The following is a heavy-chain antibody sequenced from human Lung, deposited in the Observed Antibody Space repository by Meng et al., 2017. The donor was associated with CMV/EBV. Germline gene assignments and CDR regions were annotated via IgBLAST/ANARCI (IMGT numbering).Heavy chain of an antibody. D-gene: IGHD6-19*01. V-gene: IGHV3-23*01. CDR3: AKEPIAVAGTGDYVDY. Sequence: GGSLRLXCEASGFTFSSYAMSWVRKAPGKGLEWVSAISGSGGSTYYADSVKGRFTISRDNSKNTLYMQMNSLRAEDTTVYYCAKEPIAVAGTGDYVDYWGQGTLVTVSS. J-gene: IGHJ4*02. CDR2: ISGSGGST. CDR1: GFTFSSYA.